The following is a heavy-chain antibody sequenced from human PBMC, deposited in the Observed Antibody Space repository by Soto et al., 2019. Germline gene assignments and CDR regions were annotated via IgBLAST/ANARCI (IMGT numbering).Heavy chain of an antibody. J-gene: IGHJ5*02. V-gene: IGHV1-69*13. D-gene: IGHD2-21*02. CDR1: GGTFSSYA. CDR2: IIPIFGTA. CDR3: ARDKYCGGDCYMKGWFDP. Sequence: ASVKVSCKASGGTFSSYAISWVRQAPGQGLEWMGGIIPIFGTANYAQKFQGRVTITADESTSTAYMELSSLRSEDTAVYYCARDKYCGGDCYMKGWFDPWGQGTLVTVSS.